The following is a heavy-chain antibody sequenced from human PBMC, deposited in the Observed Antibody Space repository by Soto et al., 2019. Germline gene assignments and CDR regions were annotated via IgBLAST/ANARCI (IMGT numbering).Heavy chain of an antibody. CDR2: IIPILGIA. V-gene: IGHV1-69*02. CDR3: ARARHAFWSGYYDRSYMDV. D-gene: IGHD3-3*01. Sequence: SVKVSCKASGGTFSSYTISWVRQAPGQGLEWMGRIIPILGIANYAQKFQGRVTITADKSTSTAYMELSSLRSEDTAVYYCARARHAFWSGYYDRSYMDVWGKGTTVTVSS. CDR1: GGTFSSYT. J-gene: IGHJ6*03.